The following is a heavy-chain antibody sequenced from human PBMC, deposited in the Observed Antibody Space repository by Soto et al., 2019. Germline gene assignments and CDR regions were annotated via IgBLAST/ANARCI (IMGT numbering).Heavy chain of an antibody. CDR3: ARDREDYFDY. V-gene: IGHV3-33*04. J-gene: IGHJ4*02. Sequence: GGSLRLSCATSGLNFNGYTMSWVRQAPGKGLEWVAVIGENGSNKYYADSVKGRFTISRDNSKNTLYLQMNNLRAEDTAVYYCARDREDYFDYWGQGTLVTVSS. CDR1: GLNFNGYT. CDR2: IGENGSNK.